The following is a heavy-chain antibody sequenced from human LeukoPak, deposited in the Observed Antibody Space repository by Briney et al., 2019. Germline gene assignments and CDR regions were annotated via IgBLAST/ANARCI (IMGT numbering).Heavy chain of an antibody. CDR2: IHPSGGST. Sequence: ASVKVSCKASGYTFTSNYIHWVRQAPGQGPEWMGIIHPSGGSTSYAQNFQGRVTMTKDTSTSTVYMELRSLRSEDTALYYCARITMTSSAWYFDLWGRGTLVTVSS. D-gene: IGHD3-22*01. CDR1: GYTFTSNY. CDR3: ARITMTSSAWYFDL. J-gene: IGHJ2*01. V-gene: IGHV1-46*01.